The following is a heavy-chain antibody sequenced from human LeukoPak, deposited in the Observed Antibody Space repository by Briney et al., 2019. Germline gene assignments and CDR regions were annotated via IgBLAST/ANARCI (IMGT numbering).Heavy chain of an antibody. CDR3: AKTQWKVGATDYFDY. CDR2: INDNGGQR. V-gene: IGHV3-23*01. J-gene: IGHJ4*02. Sequence: GGSLRLSCAASGFAFNNYAMTWVRQAPGKGLEWVSNINDNGGQRHYADSVKGRFTISRDNSKNTLFLQMDGLRAEDTAVYYCAKTQWKVGATDYFDYWGQGILVTVSS. D-gene: IGHD1-26*01. CDR1: GFAFNNYA.